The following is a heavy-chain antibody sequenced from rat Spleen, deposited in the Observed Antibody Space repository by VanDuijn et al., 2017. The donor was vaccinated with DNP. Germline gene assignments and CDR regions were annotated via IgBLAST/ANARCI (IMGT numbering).Heavy chain of an antibody. Sequence: EVQVVESGGGLVQPGRSLKLSCAVSGFTFSDYDMAWVRQAPTKGLAWVAYIGSAAYAPYYGDSVKGRFTISRDNAKSTLYLQMNSLRSEDMATYYCVRWNSGHFDYWGQGVMVTVSS. CDR1: GFTFSDYD. CDR2: IGSAAYAP. D-gene: IGHD4-3*01. CDR3: VRWNSGHFDY. J-gene: IGHJ2*01. V-gene: IGHV5-22*01.